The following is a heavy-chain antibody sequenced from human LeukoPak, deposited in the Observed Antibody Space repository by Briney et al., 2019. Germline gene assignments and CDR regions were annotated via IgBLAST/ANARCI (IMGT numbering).Heavy chain of an antibody. J-gene: IGHJ3*02. CDR1: GFTVSSNY. Sequence: GGSLRLSCAASGFTVSSNYMSWVRQAPGKGLEWGSLIYSDGSTYYADSVKGRFTISRDNSKNTLYLQMNSLRAEDTAVYYCARVTFNYFGSGDAFDIWGQGTMVTVSS. V-gene: IGHV3-66*01. CDR3: ARVTFNYFGSGDAFDI. D-gene: IGHD3-10*01. CDR2: IYSDGST.